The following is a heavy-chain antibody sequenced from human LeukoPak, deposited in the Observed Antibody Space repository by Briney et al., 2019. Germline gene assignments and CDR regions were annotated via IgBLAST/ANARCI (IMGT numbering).Heavy chain of an antibody. CDR1: GFTFSSHA. Sequence: GGSLRLSCAASGFTFSSHAMNWVRQAPGKGLEWVSSISSGSHYMNYTDSVRGRFTISRDNAKNSLYLQMDSLRVEDTAVYYCARDGFSGYNNLGFDYWGQGTLVTVSS. V-gene: IGHV3-21*01. J-gene: IGHJ4*02. D-gene: IGHD5-12*01. CDR3: ARDGFSGYNNLGFDY. CDR2: ISSGSHYM.